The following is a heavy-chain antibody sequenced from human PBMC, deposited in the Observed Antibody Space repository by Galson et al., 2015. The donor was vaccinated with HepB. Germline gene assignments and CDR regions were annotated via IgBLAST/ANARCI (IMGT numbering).Heavy chain of an antibody. CDR3: ASTHMVRGAHYYYYGMDV. Sequence: TLSLTCTVSGGSISSSSYYWGWIRQPPGKGLEWIGSIYYSGSTYYNPSLKSRVTISVDTSKNQFSLKLSSVTAADTAVYYCASTHMVRGAHYYYYGMDVWGQGTTVTVSS. J-gene: IGHJ6*02. D-gene: IGHD3-10*01. V-gene: IGHV4-39*01. CDR2: IYYSGST. CDR1: GGSISSSSYY.